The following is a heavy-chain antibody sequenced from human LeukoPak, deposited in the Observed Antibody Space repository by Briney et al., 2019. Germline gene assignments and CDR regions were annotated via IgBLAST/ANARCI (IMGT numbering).Heavy chain of an antibody. CDR1: GFTFSSYT. Sequence: GGSLRLPCTASGFTFSSYTMSWVRQAPGKGLKWVSTITTGGPNTYYADSVKGRFTVSRDDSKNTLYLQMNSLRAEDTAVYYCAKDGGLWVSAHWGDSWGRGTLVTVSS. D-gene: IGHD7-27*01. CDR3: AKDGGLWVSAHWGDS. J-gene: IGHJ4*02. CDR2: ITTGGPNT. V-gene: IGHV3-23*01.